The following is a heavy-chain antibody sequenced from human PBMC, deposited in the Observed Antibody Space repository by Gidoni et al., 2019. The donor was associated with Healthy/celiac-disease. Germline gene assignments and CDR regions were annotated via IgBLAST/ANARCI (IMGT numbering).Heavy chain of an antibody. D-gene: IGHD3-22*01. CDR2: ISSSSSYI. J-gene: IGHJ4*02. CDR3: ARDPRDLYYYDSSGYRHFDY. CDR1: GFTFSSYS. V-gene: IGHV3-21*01. Sequence: EVQLVESGGGLVKPGGSLRLSCAASGFTFSSYSMNWVRQAPGKGLEWVSSISSSSSYIYYADSVKGRFTISRDNAKNSLYLQMNSLRAEDTAVYYCARDPRDLYYYDSSGYRHFDYWGQGTLVTVSS.